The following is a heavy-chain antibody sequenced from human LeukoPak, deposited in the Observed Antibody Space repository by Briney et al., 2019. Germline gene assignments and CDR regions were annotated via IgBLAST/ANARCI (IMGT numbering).Heavy chain of an antibody. V-gene: IGHV3-7*01. CDR3: ARVDTRGHSGYDHGGDAFDI. Sequence: PGGSLRLSCAASGFTFSSYWMSWVRQAPGKGLEWVANIKQDGSEKYYVDSVKGRFTISRDNAKNSLYLQMNSLRAEDTAVYYCARVDTRGHSGYDHGGDAFDIWGQGTTVTVSS. J-gene: IGHJ3*02. D-gene: IGHD5-12*01. CDR2: IKQDGSEK. CDR1: GFTFSSYW.